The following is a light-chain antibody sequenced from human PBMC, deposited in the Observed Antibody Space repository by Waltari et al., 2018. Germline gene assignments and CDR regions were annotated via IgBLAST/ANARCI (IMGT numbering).Light chain of an antibody. CDR1: QSLVHSDGKTY. CDR3: MQGTHWPWT. CDR2: KVS. V-gene: IGKV2-30*02. Sequence: DVVMTQSPLSLPVTLGQPASISCRSSQSLVHSDGKTYLNWFHQRPGQSPRRLIYKVSNRDSGCPDRFSGSGSGTEFTLNINRVEAEDVGVYYCMQGTHWPWTFGQGTKVEIK. J-gene: IGKJ1*01.